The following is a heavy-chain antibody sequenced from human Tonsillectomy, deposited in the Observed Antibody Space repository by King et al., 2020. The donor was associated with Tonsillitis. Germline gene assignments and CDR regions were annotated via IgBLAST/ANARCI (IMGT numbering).Heavy chain of an antibody. CDR2: VYFSGST. CDR3: AKQGPAPGYSSSWFDY. V-gene: IGHV4-39*01. J-gene: IGHJ4*02. Sequence: LQLQESGPGLVKPSETLSLTCTVSGGSISSSSYYWGWIRQPPGKGLEWIGSVYFSGSTYCNPSLKSRVTISVDTSKNQFSLKLNSVTAADTAVYYCAKQGPAPGYSSSWFDYWGQGTLVTVSS. CDR1: GGSISSSSYY. D-gene: IGHD6-13*01.